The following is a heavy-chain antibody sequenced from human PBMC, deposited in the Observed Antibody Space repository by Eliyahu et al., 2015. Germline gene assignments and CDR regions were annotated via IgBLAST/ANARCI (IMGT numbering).Heavy chain of an antibody. CDR2: INHSGST. CDR1: GGSFSGYY. V-gene: IGHV4-34*01. D-gene: IGHD3-22*01. Sequence: TCAVYGGSFSGYYWSWIRQPPGKGLEWIGEINHSGSTNYNPSXKSXVTISVDTSKNQFSLKLSSVTAADTAVYYCARRNYYDSSGPSPGYFDYWGQGTLVTVSS. CDR3: ARRNYYDSSGPSPGYFDY. J-gene: IGHJ4*02.